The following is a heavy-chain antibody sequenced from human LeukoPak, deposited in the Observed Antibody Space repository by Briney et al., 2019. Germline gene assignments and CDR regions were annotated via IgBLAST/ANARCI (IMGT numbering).Heavy chain of an antibody. J-gene: IGHJ3*02. Sequence: PGGSLRLSCAASGFTFSDYYMSWLRQAPGKGLEWVSYISSSGSTIYYADSVKGRFTISRDNAKNSLYLQMNSPRAEDTAVYYCASRTYYDILTGYYNGYGAFDIWGQGTMVTVSS. CDR3: ASRTYYDILTGYYNGYGAFDI. D-gene: IGHD3-9*01. CDR2: ISSSGSTI. CDR1: GFTFSDYY. V-gene: IGHV3-11*04.